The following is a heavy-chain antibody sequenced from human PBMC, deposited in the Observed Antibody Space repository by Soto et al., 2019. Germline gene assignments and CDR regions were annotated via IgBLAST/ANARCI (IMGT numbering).Heavy chain of an antibody. J-gene: IGHJ4*02. CDR3: ARGRAGDCRGCTQDY. Sequence: EVQLLESGGGLAQPGGSLRLSCAASAFTFSSYAMSWVRQAPGKGLEWVSAVSGSGDSTYYADSVKGRFTISRDNSKNTLYLQRNSLRAEDTAVYYCARGRAGDCRGCTQDYWGQGTLVTVSA. D-gene: IGHD2-21*02. CDR2: VSGSGDST. CDR1: AFTFSSYA. V-gene: IGHV3-23*01.